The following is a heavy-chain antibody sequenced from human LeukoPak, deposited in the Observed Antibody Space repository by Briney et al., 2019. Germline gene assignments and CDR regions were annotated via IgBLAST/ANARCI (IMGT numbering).Heavy chain of an antibody. J-gene: IGHJ4*02. Sequence: PGRSLRLSCAASGFSFSNYAFRWVRQAPGRGLEWVALISNDESNKQYADSVKGRFTISRDNSKNTVYLQMNSLRPEDTAVFYCARGDGPGSYLIDYWGQGTLVTISS. CDR1: GFSFSNYA. V-gene: IGHV3-30*04. CDR2: ISNDESNK. CDR3: ARGDGPGSYLIDY. D-gene: IGHD3-10*01.